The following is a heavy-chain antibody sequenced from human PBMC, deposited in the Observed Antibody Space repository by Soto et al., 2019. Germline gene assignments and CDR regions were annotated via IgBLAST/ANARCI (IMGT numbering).Heavy chain of an antibody. V-gene: IGHV3-30*18. Sequence: QPGGSLRLSCAASGFTFSSYGMHWVRQAPGKGLEWVAVISYDGSNKYYADSVKGRFTISRDNSKNTLYLQMNSLRAEDTAVYYCAKDRSFVDSSGYPFDYWGQGTLVTVSS. CDR2: ISYDGSNK. CDR3: AKDRSFVDSSGYPFDY. J-gene: IGHJ4*02. D-gene: IGHD3-22*01. CDR1: GFTFSSYG.